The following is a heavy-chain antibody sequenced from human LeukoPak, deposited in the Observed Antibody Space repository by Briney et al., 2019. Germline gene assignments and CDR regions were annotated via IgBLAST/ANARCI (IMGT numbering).Heavy chain of an antibody. J-gene: IGHJ4*02. CDR3: ARVRYYDSSGMYYFDY. Sequence: PGGSLRLSCAASGFTFSSYGMSWVRQAPGKGLVWVSRINSDGRSPSYADSVKGRFTISRDNAKNTLYLQMNSMRAEDTAVYYCARVRYYDSSGMYYFDYWGQGTLVTVSS. D-gene: IGHD3-22*01. CDR1: GFTFSSYG. CDR2: INSDGRSP. V-gene: IGHV3-74*01.